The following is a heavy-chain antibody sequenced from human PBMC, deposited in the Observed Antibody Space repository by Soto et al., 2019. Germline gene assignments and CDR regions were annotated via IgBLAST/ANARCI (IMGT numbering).Heavy chain of an antibody. V-gene: IGHV3-15*01. CDR2: IKSKTDGGTT. CDR1: GFTFSNAW. J-gene: IGHJ4*02. D-gene: IGHD3-9*01. CDR3: TTDGSARVPYYDILTGYHPDY. Sequence: EVQLVESGGGLVKPGGSLRLSCAASGFTFSNAWMSWVRQAPGKGLEWVGRIKSKTDGGTTDYAAPVKGRFTISRDDSKNTLYLQMNSLKTEDTAVYYCTTDGSARVPYYDILTGYHPDYWGQGTLVTVSS.